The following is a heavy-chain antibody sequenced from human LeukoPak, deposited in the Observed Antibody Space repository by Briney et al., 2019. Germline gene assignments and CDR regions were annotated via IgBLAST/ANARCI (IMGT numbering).Heavy chain of an antibody. CDR2: IIPIFGTA. V-gene: IGHV1-69*13. Sequence: SVKVSCKASGGTFSSYAISWVRQAPGQGLEWMGGIIPIFGTANYAQKFQGRVTITADESTSTAYMELSSLRSEDTAVYYCATDPSYGSGSYYNYWGQGTLVTVSS. CDR1: GGTFSSYA. CDR3: ATDPSYGSGSYYNY. D-gene: IGHD3-10*01. J-gene: IGHJ4*02.